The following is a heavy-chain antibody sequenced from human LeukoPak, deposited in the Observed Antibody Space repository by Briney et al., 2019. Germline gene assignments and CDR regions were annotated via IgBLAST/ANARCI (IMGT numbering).Heavy chain of an antibody. J-gene: IGHJ5*02. Sequence: SQTLSFTYAISGDSVSRNSAAWNWIRQSPSRGLEWLGRTYYRSKWYNDYAVSVKSRITINPDTSKNQFSLQLNSVTPEDMAVYYCAREEWNLVLNWFDPWGQGTLVTVSS. D-gene: IGHD3-3*01. V-gene: IGHV6-1*01. CDR3: AREEWNLVLNWFDP. CDR1: GDSVSRNSAA. CDR2: TYYRSKWYN.